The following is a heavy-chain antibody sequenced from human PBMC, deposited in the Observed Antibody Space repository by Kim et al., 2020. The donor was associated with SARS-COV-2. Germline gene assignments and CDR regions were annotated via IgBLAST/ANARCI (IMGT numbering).Heavy chain of an antibody. CDR3: ATSNGSSWAYFDY. J-gene: IGHJ4*02. D-gene: IGHD6-13*01. V-gene: IGHV5-51*01. Sequence: GYSPSFQGQVTISADKSINTAYLQWSTLKASDTAMYYCATSNGSSWAYFDYWGQGTLVTVSS.